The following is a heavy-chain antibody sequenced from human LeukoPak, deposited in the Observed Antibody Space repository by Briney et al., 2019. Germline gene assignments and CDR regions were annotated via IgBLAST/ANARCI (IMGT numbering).Heavy chain of an antibody. Sequence: GGSLRLSCAASGFNFSDYYMSWIRQAPGKGLEWVSYISSSSSYTNYADSVKGRFTISRDNAKNSLYLQMNSLRAEDTAVYYCARGGYDFWSSWGQGTLVTVSS. CDR1: GFNFSDYY. V-gene: IGHV3-11*06. J-gene: IGHJ5*02. CDR2: ISSSSSYT. D-gene: IGHD3-3*01. CDR3: ARGGYDFWSS.